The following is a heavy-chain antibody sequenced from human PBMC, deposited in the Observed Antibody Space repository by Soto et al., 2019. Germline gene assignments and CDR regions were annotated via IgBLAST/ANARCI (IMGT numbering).Heavy chain of an antibody. V-gene: IGHV3-72*01. CDR2: IRNKANSYTT. D-gene: IGHD4-17*01. Sequence: EVQLVESGGGLVQPGGSLRLSCVASGFTFSEYYMDWVRQAPGKGLEWVGRIRNKANSYTTEYGASVKGRFTISRDDSKNSLYLQINSLKTEDTAVDYGARGDRLADWGQGTMVTVSS. CDR3: ARGDRLAD. CDR1: GFTFSEYY. J-gene: IGHJ4*02.